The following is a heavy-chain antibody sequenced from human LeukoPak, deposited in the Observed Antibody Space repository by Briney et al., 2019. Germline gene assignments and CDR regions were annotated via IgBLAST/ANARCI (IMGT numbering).Heavy chain of an antibody. D-gene: IGHD3-10*01. V-gene: IGHV4-38-2*02. CDR2: IYHSGST. Sequence: SETLSLTCTVSSYSISNGYYWDWIRQPPGKGLEWIGSIYHSGSTYYNPSLKSRVTISVDTSKNQFSLKLSAVTAADTAVYYCASVRRGFGESSKYYSYYYMDVWGNGTTVTISS. CDR3: ASVRRGFGESSKYYSYYYMDV. J-gene: IGHJ6*03. CDR1: SYSISNGYY.